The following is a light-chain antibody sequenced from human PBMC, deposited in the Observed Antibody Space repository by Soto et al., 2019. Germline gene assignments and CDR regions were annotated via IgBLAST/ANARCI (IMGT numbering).Light chain of an antibody. CDR1: RSNIGADYD. CDR3: QSYDRNLRYV. J-gene: IGLJ1*01. V-gene: IGLV1-40*01. CDR2: ANT. Sequence: QSVLTQPPSVSGSPRQRVTISFTGSRSNIGADYDVHWYQQLPGTAPKLVVYANTNRPSGVPDRFSASKSGTSASLAITGLQADDEADYYCQSYDRNLRYVFGTGTKLTVL.